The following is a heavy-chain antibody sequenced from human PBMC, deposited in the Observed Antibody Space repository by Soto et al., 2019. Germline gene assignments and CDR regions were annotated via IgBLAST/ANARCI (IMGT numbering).Heavy chain of an antibody. CDR2: IKQDGSEK. D-gene: IGHD6-13*01. CDR3: ARDQSVGYISSWYWGNRNWFDP. J-gene: IGHJ5*02. V-gene: IGHV3-7*04. CDR1: GFTFSSYW. Sequence: PGGSLRLSCAASGFTFSSYWMSWVRQAPGKGLEWVANIKQDGSEKYYVDSVKGRFTISRDNAKNSLYLQMNSLRAEDTAVYYCARDQSVGYISSWYWGNRNWFDPWGQGTLVTVSS.